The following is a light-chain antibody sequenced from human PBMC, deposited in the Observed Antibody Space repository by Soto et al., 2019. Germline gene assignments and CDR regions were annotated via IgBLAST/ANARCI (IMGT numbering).Light chain of an antibody. CDR2: AAS. CDR3: QQRYSSPPT. V-gene: IGKV1-39*01. Sequence: DIQLTQSPSSLSASVGDRVTVTCRASQSVRSYLNEYQQKPGKAPKLLLFAASSLQSGGPSRFSGSRSGRDFTLTISSPQPEDVATYYCQQRYSSPPTFGQGTKVDI. CDR1: QSVRSY. J-gene: IGKJ1*01.